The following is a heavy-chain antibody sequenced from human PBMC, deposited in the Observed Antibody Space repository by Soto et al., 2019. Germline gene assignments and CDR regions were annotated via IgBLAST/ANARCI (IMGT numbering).Heavy chain of an antibody. CDR3: AHRHSSATFDY. Sequence: QITLKESGPTLVKPTQTLTLTCTFSGFSLTTSGVGVGWIRQPPGKALEWLALIYGDDDKRYSPSLKSILTXPTXTSKNQVVLTMTNVDPVDTATYYCAHRHSSATFDYWGQGTLVTVSP. D-gene: IGHD6-19*01. CDR1: GFSLTTSGVG. CDR2: IYGDDDK. J-gene: IGHJ4*02. V-gene: IGHV2-5*02.